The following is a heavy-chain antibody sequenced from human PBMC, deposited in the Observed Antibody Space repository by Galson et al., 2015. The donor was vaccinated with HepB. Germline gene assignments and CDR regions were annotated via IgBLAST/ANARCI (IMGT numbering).Heavy chain of an antibody. CDR2: IRSKAYGGTT. J-gene: IGHJ6*03. CDR1: GFTFGDYA. D-gene: IGHD3-3*01. V-gene: IGHV3-49*03. Sequence: SLRLSCAASGFTFGDYAMSWFRQAPGKGLEWVGFIRSKAYGGTTEYAASVKGRFTISRDDSKSIAYLQMNSLKTEDTAVYYCTRDNNDFWSGYFIYYYHYMDVWGKGTTVTVSS. CDR3: TRDNNDFWSGYFIYYYHYMDV.